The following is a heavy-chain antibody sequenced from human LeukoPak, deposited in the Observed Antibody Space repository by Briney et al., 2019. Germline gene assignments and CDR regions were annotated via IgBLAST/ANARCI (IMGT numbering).Heavy chain of an antibody. J-gene: IGHJ4*02. Sequence: QPGGSLRLSCAASGFTFSSYAMSWVRQAPGKGLEWVANIQQDGNEKYYVDSVKGRFTIPRDNAKNSLYLQMNSLRVEDTAVYYCASRIVGTPDYFDYWGQGTLVTVSS. V-gene: IGHV3-7*01. CDR3: ASRIVGTPDYFDY. D-gene: IGHD1-26*01. CDR1: GFTFSSYA. CDR2: IQQDGNEK.